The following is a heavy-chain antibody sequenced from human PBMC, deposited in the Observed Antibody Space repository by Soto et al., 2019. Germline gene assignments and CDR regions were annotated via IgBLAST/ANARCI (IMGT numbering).Heavy chain of an antibody. CDR2: IYWDDDK. CDR3: AHSYPARRCSGGSCYSPIPNAFDI. V-gene: IGHV2-5*02. Sequence: SGPTLVKPTQTLTLTCTFSGFSLSTSGVGVGWIRQPPGKALEWLALIYWDDDKGYSPSLKSRLTITKDTSKNQVVLTMTNMDPVDTATYYCAHSYPARRCSGGSCYSPIPNAFDIWGQGTMVTVSS. D-gene: IGHD2-15*01. J-gene: IGHJ3*02. CDR1: GFSLSTSGVG.